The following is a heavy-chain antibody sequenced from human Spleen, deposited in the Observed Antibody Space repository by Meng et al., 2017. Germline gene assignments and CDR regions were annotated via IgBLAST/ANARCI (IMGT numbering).Heavy chain of an antibody. CDR1: GYSISSGYY. V-gene: IGHV4-38-2*01. Sequence: SETLSLTCAVSGYSISSGYYWGWIRQPPGKGLEWIGEINHSGSTNYNPSLKSRVTISVDTSKNQFSLKLSSVTAADTAVYYCASGDYGNDYWGQGTLVTVSS. CDR3: ASGDYGNDY. CDR2: INHSGST. J-gene: IGHJ4*02. D-gene: IGHD4-17*01.